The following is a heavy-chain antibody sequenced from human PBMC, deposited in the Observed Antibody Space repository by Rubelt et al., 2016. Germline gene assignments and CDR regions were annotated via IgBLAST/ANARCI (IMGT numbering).Heavy chain of an antibody. J-gene: IGHJ4*02. CDR3: AGEFDGSSGEDY. CDR1: GESFSGYY. Sequence: QVQLQQWGAGLLKPSETLSLTCAVYGESFSGYYWSWIRQPPGKGLEWIGEINHSGSTNYNPSLKGRVTISIDTSKNDFTLRVKSVTAADTAVYYCAGEFDGSSGEDYWGQGTLVTVSS. D-gene: IGHD3-16*01. CDR2: INHSGST. V-gene: IGHV4-34*01.